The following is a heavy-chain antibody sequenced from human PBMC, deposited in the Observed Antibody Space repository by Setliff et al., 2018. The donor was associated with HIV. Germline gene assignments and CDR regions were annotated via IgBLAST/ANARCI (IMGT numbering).Heavy chain of an antibody. CDR2: IYYSGST. J-gene: IGHJ4*02. CDR1: GGSISSNNYY. CDR3: ARVYYGDLEY. D-gene: IGHD4-17*01. Sequence: PSETLSLTCTVSGGSISSNNYYWGWIRQPPGKGLEWIASIYYSGSTYYNPSLKSRVTISADTSKNQFSLNLSSVTAADTAVYFCARVYYGDLEYWGQGTLVTVSS. V-gene: IGHV4-39*07.